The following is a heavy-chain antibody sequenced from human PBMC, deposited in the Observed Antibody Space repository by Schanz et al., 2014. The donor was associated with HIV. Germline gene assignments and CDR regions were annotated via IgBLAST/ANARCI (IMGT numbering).Heavy chain of an antibody. J-gene: IGHJ3*01. CDR2: ITPDGSVT. V-gene: IGHV3-74*01. Sequence: EVQLVESGGGLIQPGESLRLSCVASGFTFGTKWMYWVRQGPGKGPAWVAYITPDGSVTYADSVKGRFTASRDSSKNTLYLQMXXXXXEDTATYYCRVFMYSYDVWGQGTMVTVSS. D-gene: IGHD1-26*01. CDR3: RVFMYSYDV. CDR1: GFTFGTKW.